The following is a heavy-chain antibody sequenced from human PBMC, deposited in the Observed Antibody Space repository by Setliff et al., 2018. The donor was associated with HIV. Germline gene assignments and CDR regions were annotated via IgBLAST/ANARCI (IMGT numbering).Heavy chain of an antibody. V-gene: IGHV1-2*02. Sequence: SVKVSCKASGYTFTDYYIHWVRQAPGQGLEWMGWINPNSSDTNYAQKFQGRVTMTRDTSISTAYMDLSRLRSDDTAVYYCARRVPPIPSGDLDYWGQGTLVTVS. D-gene: IGHD4-17*01. CDR3: ARRVPPIPSGDLDY. CDR1: GYTFTDYY. J-gene: IGHJ4*02. CDR2: INPNSSDT.